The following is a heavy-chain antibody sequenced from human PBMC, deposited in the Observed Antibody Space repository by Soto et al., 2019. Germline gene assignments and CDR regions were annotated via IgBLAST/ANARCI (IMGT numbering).Heavy chain of an antibody. CDR2: ISGSGGRT. D-gene: IGHD6-13*01. J-gene: IGHJ2*01. V-gene: IGHV3-23*01. CDR1: GFTFSSFA. CDR3: PKDPSGAPSWYYWYFVL. Sequence: EVQLLESGGGLVQPGGSLRLSCAASGFTFSSFAVSWVRQAPGKGLEWVSAISGSGGRTYYADSVKGRFTISRDNSKRTLYLQMNSLRVVDTPVYYCPKDPSGAPSWYYWYFVLWGRGTLVTVSS.